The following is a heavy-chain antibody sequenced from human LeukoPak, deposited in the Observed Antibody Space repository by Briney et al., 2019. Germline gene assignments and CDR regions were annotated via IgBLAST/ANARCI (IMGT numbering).Heavy chain of an antibody. CDR2: ISGLGGVT. Sequence: PGGSLRLSCAGSGFTFSSYVLTWVRQAPGKGLEWVSTISGLGGVTYYADSVKGRFTISRDSSKNTLYLQMNTLRAEDTALYYCARYRSSGSYLPFYFDYWGQGTLVTVSS. V-gene: IGHV3-23*01. J-gene: IGHJ4*02. CDR1: GFTFSSYV. CDR3: ARYRSSGSYLPFYFDY. D-gene: IGHD3-10*01.